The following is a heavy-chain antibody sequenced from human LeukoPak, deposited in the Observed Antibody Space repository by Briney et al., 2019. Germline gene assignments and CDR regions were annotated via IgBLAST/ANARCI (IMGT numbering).Heavy chain of an antibody. CDR2: IRFDGSNE. CDR1: GFTFSTYG. CDR3: AKDGIRRPYDSSCYPTYYYYYMDV. Sequence: GGSLRLSCTASGFTFSTYGIHWVRQAPGKGLEWVAFIRFDGSNEYYADSVKGRFTLSRDNSNNTLYLQINSLRAEDTAVYYWAKDGIRRPYDSSCYPTYYYYYMDVWGKGTTVTISS. D-gene: IGHD3-22*01. V-gene: IGHV3-30*02. J-gene: IGHJ6*03.